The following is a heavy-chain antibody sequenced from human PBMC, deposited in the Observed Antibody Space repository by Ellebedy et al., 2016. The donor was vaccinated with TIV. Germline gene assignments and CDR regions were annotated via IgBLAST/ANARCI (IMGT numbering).Heavy chain of an antibody. CDR2: ISWNSGSI. CDR1: GFTFDDYA. J-gene: IGHJ6*02. CDR3: ARDGYHYAMDV. D-gene: IGHD3-16*01. Sequence: GGSLTLSXAASGFTFDDYAMHWVRQPPGKGLQWVSGISWNSGSIGYADSVKGRFTISRDNANNTLYLQMNSLRGNDTAIYYCARDGYHYAMDVWGQGTTVTVSS. V-gene: IGHV3-9*01.